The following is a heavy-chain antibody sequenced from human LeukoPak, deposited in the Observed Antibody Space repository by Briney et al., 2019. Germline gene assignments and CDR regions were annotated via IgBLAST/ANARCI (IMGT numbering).Heavy chain of an antibody. CDR1: DYTFTSYG. CDR2: ISADNGNT. J-gene: IGHJ4*02. D-gene: IGHD5-12*01. V-gene: IGHV1-18*01. Sequence: ASVKVSCKASDYTFTSYGIIWVRQAPGQGLEWMGWISADNGNTNYAQKLQGRVTMTTDTSRSTAYMELRSLRSDDTAVYFCASWRRRGYSGYDSGDYWGQGTLVTVSS. CDR3: ASWRRRGYSGYDSGDY.